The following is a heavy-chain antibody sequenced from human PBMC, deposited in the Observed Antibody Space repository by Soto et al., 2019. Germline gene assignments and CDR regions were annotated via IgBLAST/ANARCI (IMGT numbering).Heavy chain of an antibody. V-gene: IGHV3-33*01. Sequence: QVQLVESGGGVVQPGRSLRLSCAASGFTFSSYGMHWVRQSPGKGLEWVAVIWYAGSNKYYADSVKGRFTISRDNSKNTLDLQMNSLRAEDTAVYYCARDRRKHVVVPAAMPAGDWGQGTLVTVSS. CDR1: GFTFSSYG. J-gene: IGHJ4*02. D-gene: IGHD2-2*01. CDR3: ARDRRKHVVVPAAMPAGD. CDR2: IWYAGSNK.